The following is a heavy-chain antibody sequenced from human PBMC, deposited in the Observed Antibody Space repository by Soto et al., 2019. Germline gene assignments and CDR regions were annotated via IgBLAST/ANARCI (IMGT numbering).Heavy chain of an antibody. J-gene: IGHJ6*02. CDR1: GFTFSSYA. CDR3: AKFGGSSWNYYYGMDV. V-gene: IGHV3-23*01. CDR2: ISGSGGST. Sequence: GGSLRLSCAASGFTFSSYAMSWVRQAPGKGLEWVSAISGSGGSTYYADSVKGRFTTSRDNSKNTLYLQMSSLRAEDTAVYYCAKFGGSSWNYYYGMDVWGQGTTVTVSS. D-gene: IGHD6-13*01.